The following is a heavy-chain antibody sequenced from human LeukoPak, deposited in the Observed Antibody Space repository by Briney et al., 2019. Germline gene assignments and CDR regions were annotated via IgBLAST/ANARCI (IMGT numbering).Heavy chain of an antibody. CDR2: ITGSGGNT. J-gene: IGHJ3*02. D-gene: IGHD3-22*01. Sequence: PGGSLRLSCAASGFTFNIYAMSWVRQAPGKGLEWVSVITGSGGNTFYADSVKGRFTISRDNSKNTLYLQMNSLRAEDTAVYYCARGVHVDSSDFDAFDIWGQGTMVTVSS. V-gene: IGHV3-23*01. CDR3: ARGVHVDSSDFDAFDI. CDR1: GFTFNIYA.